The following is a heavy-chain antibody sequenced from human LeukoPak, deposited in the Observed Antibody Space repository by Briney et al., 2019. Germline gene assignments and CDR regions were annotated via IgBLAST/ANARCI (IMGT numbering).Heavy chain of an antibody. CDR3: AKGSRRSGYYYSN. D-gene: IGHD3-22*01. CDR2: ISGSGGST. Sequence: GGSLRLSCAAPGFTFSSYAMSWVRQAPGKGLEWVSAISGSGGSTYYADSVKGRFTISRDNAKNTLYLQMNSLRAEDTAVYYCAKGSRRSGYYYSNWGQGTLVTVSS. V-gene: IGHV3-23*01. CDR1: GFTFSSYA. J-gene: IGHJ4*02.